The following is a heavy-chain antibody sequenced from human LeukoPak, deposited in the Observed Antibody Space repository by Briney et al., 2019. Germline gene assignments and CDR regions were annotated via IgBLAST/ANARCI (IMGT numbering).Heavy chain of an antibody. D-gene: IGHD6-19*01. CDR3: AKDGGIAVAAAGSGYY. CDR2: ISYDGSNK. CDR1: GFTFSRYG. Sequence: GGSLRLSCAASGFTFSRYGMHWVRQAPGKGLEWVAVISYDGSNKYYADSVKSRFTIFRANSKNTLYLQMHSLRGEDTAVYYCAKDGGIAVAAAGSGYYWGQGTLVTVSS. V-gene: IGHV3-30*18. J-gene: IGHJ4*02.